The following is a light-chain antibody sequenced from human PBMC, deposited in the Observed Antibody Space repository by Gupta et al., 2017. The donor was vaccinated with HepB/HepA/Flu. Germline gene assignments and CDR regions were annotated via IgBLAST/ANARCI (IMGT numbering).Light chain of an antibody. CDR3: HQYESFPLT. J-gene: IGKJ4*01. CDR2: FAS. CDR1: QGVNNY. V-gene: IGKV1-16*02. Sequence: DIQMTQSPSSMSESVGDTVTITCRSSQGVNNYLAWFQQKPGEAPKSLIHFASSLQSGVPSKFSGSGSGTHFTLTISGLQPEDFATYYCHQYESFPLTFGGGTKVEI.